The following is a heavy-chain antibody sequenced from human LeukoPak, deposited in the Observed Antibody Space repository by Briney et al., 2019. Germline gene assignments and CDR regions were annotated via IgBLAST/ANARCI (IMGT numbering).Heavy chain of an antibody. V-gene: IGHV1-18*04. Sequence: ASVKVSCKASGYTFTSYGISWVRQAPGQGLEWMGWIGAYNGNTNYAQKLQGRVTMTTDTSTSTAYMELRSLRSDDTAVYYCARERGYSGSFYYYGMDVWGKGTTVTVSS. CDR2: IGAYNGNT. CDR1: GYTFTSYG. D-gene: IGHD5-12*01. J-gene: IGHJ6*04. CDR3: ARERGYSGSFYYYGMDV.